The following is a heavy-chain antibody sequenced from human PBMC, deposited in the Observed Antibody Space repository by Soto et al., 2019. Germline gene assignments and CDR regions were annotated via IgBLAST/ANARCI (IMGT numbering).Heavy chain of an antibody. J-gene: IGHJ6*02. CDR3: ARGDREDIAVVIGVRPGEYGVDV. CDR2: IAYDGSNK. D-gene: IGHD2-15*01. CDR1: GFTFRSYA. Sequence: QVQLVESGGGVVQPGRSLRLSCAASGFTFRSYAMHWVRQAPGKGLECVAVIAYDGSNKFCRDYVRGRFTISRDNSENTLYLQINRLRYEDTAVYYCARGDREDIAVVIGVRPGEYGVDVWGQGTTVTVSS. V-gene: IGHV3-30-3*01.